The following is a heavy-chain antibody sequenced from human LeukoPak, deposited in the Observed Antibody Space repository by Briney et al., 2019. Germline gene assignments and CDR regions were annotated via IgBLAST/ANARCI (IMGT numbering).Heavy chain of an antibody. CDR1: GFPFSNYA. V-gene: IGHV3-23*01. Sequence: GGSLRLSCAASGFPFSNYAMTCVRQAPGKGLERVSGISDSGDRTYYADSVKGRFTISRDNSKNMLYLQMNSLRVEDTALYYCAKGLGTSGYHDYWGQGTLVTVSS. CDR3: AKGLGTSGYHDY. CDR2: ISDSGDRT. J-gene: IGHJ4*02. D-gene: IGHD3-22*01.